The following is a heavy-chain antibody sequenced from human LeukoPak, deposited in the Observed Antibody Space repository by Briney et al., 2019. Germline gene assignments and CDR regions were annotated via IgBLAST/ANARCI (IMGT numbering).Heavy chain of an antibody. D-gene: IGHD1-1*01. J-gene: IGHJ4*02. CDR3: ARDRGTWNDDGFDY. V-gene: IGHV4-39*06. Sequence: SETLSLTCTVSGGSISSSSYYWGWIRQPPGKGLEWIGSIYYSGSTYYNPSLKSRVTISVDTSKNQFTLKLSSVTAADTAVYYCARDRGTWNDDGFDYWGQGTLVTVSS. CDR2: IYYSGST. CDR1: GGSISSSSYY.